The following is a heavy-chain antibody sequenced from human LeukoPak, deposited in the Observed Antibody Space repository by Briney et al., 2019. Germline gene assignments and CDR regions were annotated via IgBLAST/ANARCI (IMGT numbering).Heavy chain of an antibody. CDR2: IYNDGKT. J-gene: IGHJ4*02. Sequence: GGSLRLSCAASGFTFSSFGMSWVRQAPGKGLEWVSIIYNDGKTYFADSVKGRFTISRDSSKNTLYLQMNSLRPEDTALYYCATSGYLYFDYWGQGTLVTVSS. CDR1: GFTFSSFG. V-gene: IGHV3-66*01. CDR3: ATSGYLYFDY. D-gene: IGHD3-22*01.